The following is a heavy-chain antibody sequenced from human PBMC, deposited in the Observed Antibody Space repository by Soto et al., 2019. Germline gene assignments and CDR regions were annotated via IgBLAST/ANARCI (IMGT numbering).Heavy chain of an antibody. CDR2: INPSGGST. CDR1: GYTFTSYY. J-gene: IGHJ6*04. CDR3: ARTRVVPAAIGYYGMDS. V-gene: IGHV1-46*01. D-gene: IGHD2-2*01. Sequence: ASVKVSCKASGYTFTSYYMHWVRQAPGQGLEWMGIINPSGGSTSYAQKFQGRVTMTRDTSTSTVYMELSSLRSEDTAVYYCARTRVVPAAIGYYGMDSWGKGTTVTLSS.